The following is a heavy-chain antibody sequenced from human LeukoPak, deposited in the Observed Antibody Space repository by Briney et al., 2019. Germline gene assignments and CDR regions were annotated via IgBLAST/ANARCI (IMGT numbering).Heavy chain of an antibody. J-gene: IGHJ3*02. CDR3: ARLGYDSSRYAFDI. V-gene: IGHV3-7*03. CDR1: GFTFSKNW. Sequence: GGSLRLSCAASGFTFSKNWMSWVRQAPGKGLEWVASMNQDGGEIHYVDSVKGRFSISRDNAKNSLYLQMNSLRAEDTAVYYCARLGYDSSRYAFDIWGQGTMVTVSS. CDR2: MNQDGGEI. D-gene: IGHD3-22*01.